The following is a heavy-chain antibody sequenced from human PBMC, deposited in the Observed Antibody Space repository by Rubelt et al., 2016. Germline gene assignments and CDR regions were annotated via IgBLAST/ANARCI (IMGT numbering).Heavy chain of an antibody. CDR3: AGRAYGARENWYFDL. CDR2: IYYSGST. CDR1: GGSISSSSYY. J-gene: IGHJ2*01. D-gene: IGHD4-17*01. Sequence: QLQLQESGPGLVKPSETLSLTCTVSGGSISSSSYYWGWIRQPPGKGLEWIGSIYYSGSTYYNPSLKSRVTISVDTSKNQFSLKLRFVTAADTAVYYCAGRAYGARENWYFDLWGRGTLVTVSS. V-gene: IGHV4-39*01.